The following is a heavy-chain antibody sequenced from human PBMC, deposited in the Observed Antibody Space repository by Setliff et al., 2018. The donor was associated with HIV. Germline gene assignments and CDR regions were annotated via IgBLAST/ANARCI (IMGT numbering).Heavy chain of an antibody. J-gene: IGHJ4*02. CDR1: GYSISSGYY. CDR3: ARDPIYCGGDCYGDY. D-gene: IGHD2-21*02. Sequence: SETLSLTCTVSGYSISSGYYWGWIRQPPGKGLEWIGSIYHSGSTYYNPSLKSRVTISVDTSKNQFSLKLTSVTAADTAVYYRARDPIYCGGDCYGDYWGQGTLVTVSS. V-gene: IGHV4-38-2*02. CDR2: IYHSGST.